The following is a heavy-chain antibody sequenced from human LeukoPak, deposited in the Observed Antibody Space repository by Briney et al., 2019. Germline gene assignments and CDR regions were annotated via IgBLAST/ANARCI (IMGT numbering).Heavy chain of an antibody. D-gene: IGHD3-16*01. Sequence: GGSLRLSCAASGFTFSSYSMNWVRQAPGKGLEWVSSISSSSSYIYYADSVKGRFTISRDNAKNSLYLQMNSLRAEDTAVYYCAIQPRLATAHPYDYWGQGTLVTVSS. CDR2: ISSSSSYI. J-gene: IGHJ4*02. V-gene: IGHV3-21*01. CDR3: AIQPRLATAHPYDY. CDR1: GFTFSSYS.